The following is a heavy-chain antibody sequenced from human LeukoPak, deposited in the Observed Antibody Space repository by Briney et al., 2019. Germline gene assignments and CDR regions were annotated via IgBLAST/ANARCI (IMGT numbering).Heavy chain of an antibody. CDR3: ARGESRRDSSSTRQYRY. Sequence: KASETLSLTCAVYGGSFSGYFWTWIRQPPGKGLEWIGEINQSGSTNYNTSLKSRVTISVDTSKNQFSLKLSSVTAADTAVYFCARGESRRDSSSTRQYRYWGQGTLVTVPS. D-gene: IGHD6-13*01. J-gene: IGHJ4*02. CDR2: INQSGST. V-gene: IGHV4-34*01. CDR1: GGSFSGYF.